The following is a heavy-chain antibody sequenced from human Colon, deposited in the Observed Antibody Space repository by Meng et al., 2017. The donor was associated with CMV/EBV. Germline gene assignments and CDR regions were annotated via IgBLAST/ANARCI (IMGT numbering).Heavy chain of an antibody. D-gene: IGHD3-22*01. CDR3: ARAVIKDYDSSGYSRFSFDY. CDR1: FSGSY. J-gene: IGHJ4*02. V-gene: IGHV4-34*01. CDR2: INHSGST. Sequence: FSGSYWSWIRQPPGKGLEWIGEINHSGSTNYNPSLKSRVTISVDTSKNQFSLKLSSVTAADTAVYYCARAVIKDYDSSGYSRFSFDYWGQGTLVTVSS.